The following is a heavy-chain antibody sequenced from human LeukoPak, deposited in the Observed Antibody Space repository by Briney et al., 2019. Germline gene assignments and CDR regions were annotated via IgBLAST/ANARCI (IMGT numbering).Heavy chain of an antibody. D-gene: IGHD6-13*01. J-gene: IGHJ4*02. CDR3: ARGRYLTTGGGAAAGFLDY. V-gene: IGHV4-34*01. CDR2: INHSGST. Sequence: SETLSLTCGVYGGSFSGYYWSWIRQPPGKGLEWIGEINHSGSTNYNPSLKSRVTISVDTSQKQFSLRLSSVTAADTAVYYCARGRYLTTGGGAAAGFLDYWGQGTLVTVSS. CDR1: GGSFSGYY.